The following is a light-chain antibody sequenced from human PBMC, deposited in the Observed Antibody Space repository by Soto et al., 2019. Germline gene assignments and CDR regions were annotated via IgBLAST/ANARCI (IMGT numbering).Light chain of an antibody. Sequence: QSALTQPASVSGSPGQSITISCTGTSSDVGAHNYVSWYQQYPGKAPKLMISEVSNRPSGVSNRFSGSKSGNTASLTISGLQAEDEANYYCTSYTTSTTWVFGGGTKLTVL. V-gene: IGLV2-14*01. CDR2: EVS. CDR3: TSYTTSTTWV. CDR1: SSDVGAHNY. J-gene: IGLJ3*02.